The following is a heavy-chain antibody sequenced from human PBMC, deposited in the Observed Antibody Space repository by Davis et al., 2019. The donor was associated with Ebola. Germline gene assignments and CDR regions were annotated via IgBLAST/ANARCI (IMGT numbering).Heavy chain of an antibody. J-gene: IGHJ6*02. CDR1: GFTFSDYY. V-gene: IGHV3-11*04. CDR3: ARDRQNYYYYGMDV. Sequence: PGGSLRLSCAASGFTFSDYYMSWIRQAPGKGLEWVSYISSSGSTIYYADSVKGRFTISRDNAKNSLYLQMNSLRDEDTAVYYCARDRQNYYYYGMDVWGQGTTVTVSS. CDR2: ISSSGSTI.